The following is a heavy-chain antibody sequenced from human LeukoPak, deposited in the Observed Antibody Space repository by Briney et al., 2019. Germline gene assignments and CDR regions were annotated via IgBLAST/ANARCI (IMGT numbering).Heavy chain of an antibody. V-gene: IGHV3-23*01. CDR3: ANQPSKYCTGGSCYVVY. Sequence: PGGSLRLSCAASGFTVSVNYMNWVRQAPGKGLEWVSVISDSGGSIYYADSVKGRFTISRDNSKNTLYLQMNSLRAEDTAIYYCANQPSKYCTGGSCYVVYWGQGTLVTVSS. CDR2: ISDSGGSI. D-gene: IGHD2-15*01. J-gene: IGHJ4*02. CDR1: GFTVSVNY.